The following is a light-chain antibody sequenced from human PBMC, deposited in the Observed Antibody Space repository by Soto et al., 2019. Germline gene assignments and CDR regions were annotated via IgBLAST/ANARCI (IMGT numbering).Light chain of an antibody. CDR1: TSNIGTNT. CDR3: AAWDDSLSGYVL. CDR2: SDN. J-gene: IGLJ2*01. Sequence: QSVLTQPPSASGTPGQRVTISFSGTTSNIGTNTVNWYQQLQGTAPKLVVYSDNQRPSGVPDRFSGSKSGTSASLAISGLQSEDEADYYCAAWDDSLSGYVLFGGGTKLTV. V-gene: IGLV1-44*01.